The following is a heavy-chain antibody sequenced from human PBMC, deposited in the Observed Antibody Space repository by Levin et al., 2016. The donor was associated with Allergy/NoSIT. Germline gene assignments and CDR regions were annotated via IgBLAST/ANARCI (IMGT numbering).Heavy chain of an antibody. CDR2: MSGTGDNI. J-gene: IGHJ2*01. D-gene: IGHD3-10*01. CDR3: ARDRGVGRYWYFDL. Sequence: GESLKISCAASGFTFRSHAMSWVRQPPGKGLEWVSSMSGTGDNIYYADSVKGRFAISRDNSENTLSLEMNSLRVDDTAVYYCARDRGVGRYWYFDLWGRGTLVTVSP. V-gene: IGHV3-23*01. CDR1: GFTFRSHA.